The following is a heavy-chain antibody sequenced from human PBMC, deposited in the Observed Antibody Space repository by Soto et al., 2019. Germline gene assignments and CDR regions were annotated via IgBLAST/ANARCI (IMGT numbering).Heavy chain of an antibody. V-gene: IGHV4-30-4*01. Sequence: LSLTCTVAGGSISSSDYYWNWIRQPPGKGLEWICYIYYSGNIYYNPSLQSRIVLSVDTSKNQFSLKLSSVTAADTAVYYCVRERVPSGIHHSWFDPWGQGTLVTDS. CDR3: VRERVPSGIHHSWFDP. J-gene: IGHJ5*02. CDR2: IYYSGNI. D-gene: IGHD2-2*02. CDR1: GGSISSSDYY.